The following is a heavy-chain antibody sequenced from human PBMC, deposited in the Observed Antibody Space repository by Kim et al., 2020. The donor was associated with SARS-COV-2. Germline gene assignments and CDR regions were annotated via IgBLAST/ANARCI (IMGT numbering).Heavy chain of an antibody. CDR3: AGLGSGTYRLTWFDP. V-gene: IGHV4-4*02. CDR2: IHHGGGT. Sequence: SETLSLTCGVSGGSISSTNWWTWVRQTPDKGLEWIGEIHHGGGTNFNPSLKSRVTMSVDKAKNQVSLQLNSVTAADTAIYYCAGLGSGTYRLTWFDPWGQGTLVLVSS. CDR1: GGSISSTNW. J-gene: IGHJ5*02. D-gene: IGHD3-10*01.